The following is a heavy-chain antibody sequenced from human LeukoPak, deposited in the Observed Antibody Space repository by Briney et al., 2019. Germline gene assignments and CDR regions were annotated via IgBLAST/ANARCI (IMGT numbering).Heavy chain of an antibody. Sequence: PGGPLRLSCAASGFTFSTYWMSWVRQAPGKGLEWVANIKKDGSEKYYVDSVKGRFTISRDNAKKSLYLQMNSLRSEDTAVYYCANVGLYCSGTNCYEWDFEYWGQGTLVTVSS. D-gene: IGHD2-15*01. CDR2: IKKDGSEK. V-gene: IGHV3-7*01. CDR1: GFTFSTYW. J-gene: IGHJ4*02. CDR3: ANVGLYCSGTNCYEWDFEY.